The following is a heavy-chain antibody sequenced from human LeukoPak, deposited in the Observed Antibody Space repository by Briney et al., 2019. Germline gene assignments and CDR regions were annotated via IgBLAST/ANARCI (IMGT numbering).Heavy chain of an antibody. CDR2: IGTAGDT. Sequence: PGRSLRLSCAASGFTFGDYAMHWVRQATGKGLEWVSAIGTAGDTDYPGSVKGRFTISRENGKNSLYLQMNSLRAGDTAVYYCARGIGRYRYGYVGFDYWGQGTLVTVSS. D-gene: IGHD5-18*01. V-gene: IGHV3-13*01. J-gene: IGHJ4*02. CDR3: ARGIGRYRYGYVGFDY. CDR1: GFTFGDYA.